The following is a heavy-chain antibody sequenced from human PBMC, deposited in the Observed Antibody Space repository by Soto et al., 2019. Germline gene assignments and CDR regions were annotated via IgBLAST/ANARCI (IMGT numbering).Heavy chain of an antibody. CDR1: GGSISGSSYY. Sequence: SETLSLTCTVSGGSISGSSYYWGWIRQPPGKGLEWIGNIYLSGTTYYNPSLKSRVTISYDTSKNQFSLNLRSVTAADTAVYYCARPLRDSSGPYNWFDPWGQGTLVTVSS. CDR2: IYLSGTT. D-gene: IGHD6-19*01. J-gene: IGHJ5*02. V-gene: IGHV4-39*01. CDR3: ARPLRDSSGPYNWFDP.